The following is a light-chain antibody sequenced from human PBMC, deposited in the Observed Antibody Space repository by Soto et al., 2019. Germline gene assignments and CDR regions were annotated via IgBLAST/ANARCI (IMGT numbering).Light chain of an antibody. Sequence: QAVVTKEPSLTVSPGGTVTLTCGSSTGAVTSGHYPYWFQQKPGQAPRTLIYDTSNKHSWTPARFSGSLLGGKAALTLSGAQPEDEAEYYCLLSYSGARVLFGTGTKVTVL. CDR3: LLSYSGARVL. J-gene: IGLJ1*01. CDR2: DTS. CDR1: TGAVTSGHY. V-gene: IGLV7-46*01.